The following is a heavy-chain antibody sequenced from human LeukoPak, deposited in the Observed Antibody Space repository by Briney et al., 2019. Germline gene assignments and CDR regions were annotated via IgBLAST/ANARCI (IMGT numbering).Heavy chain of an antibody. CDR2: ISHDGSNK. V-gene: IGHV3-30*18. D-gene: IGHD3-22*01. CDR3: AKEHYYETSALPGEY. J-gene: IGHJ4*02. CDR1: GFTFSSYG. Sequence: GGSLRLSCAASGFTFSSYGMHWVRQAPGKGLEWVAVISHDGSNKYYADSVKGRFTISRDNSKNTLYLQMSSLRADDTAVYYCAKEHYYETSALPGEYWGRGTLVTVSP.